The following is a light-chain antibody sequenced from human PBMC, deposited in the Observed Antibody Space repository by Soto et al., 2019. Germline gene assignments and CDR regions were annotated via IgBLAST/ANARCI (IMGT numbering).Light chain of an antibody. CDR2: QDT. Sequence: SYELTQPPSVSVSPGQTASITCSGDKLGDKYACWYQQKPGQSPVLVIYQDTKRPSGIPERFSGSNSGNTATLTISGTQAMDEADYYCQAWDNRPHVVFGGGTKLTVL. CDR3: QAWDNRPHVV. J-gene: IGLJ2*01. V-gene: IGLV3-1*01. CDR1: KLGDKY.